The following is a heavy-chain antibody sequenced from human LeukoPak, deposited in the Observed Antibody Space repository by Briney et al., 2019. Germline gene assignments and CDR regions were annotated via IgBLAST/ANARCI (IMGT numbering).Heavy chain of an antibody. CDR3: ARGGLRYFDWLYYFDY. CDR1: GFTFDDYG. J-gene: IGHJ4*02. D-gene: IGHD3-9*01. Sequence: GGSLRLSCAASGFTFDDYGMSWVRQAPGKGLEWVSGINWNGGSTGYADSVKGRFTISRDNAKNSLYLQMNSLRAEDTALYYCARGGLRYFDWLYYFDYWGQGTLVTVSS. CDR2: INWNGGST. V-gene: IGHV3-20*04.